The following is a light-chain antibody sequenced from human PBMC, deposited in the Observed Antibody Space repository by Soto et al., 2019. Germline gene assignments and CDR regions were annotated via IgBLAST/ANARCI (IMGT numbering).Light chain of an antibody. Sequence: EIVLTQSPATLSLSPGERATLSCRASQSLSNSLAWYQHKPGQAPRLLIYEASTRATGAPARFSGSGSGTAFTLTISSLEAEDFAIYYCLQCANGPPQGFTFGPGTKV. J-gene: IGKJ3*01. CDR2: EAS. V-gene: IGKV3-11*01. CDR1: QSLSNS. CDR3: LQCANGPPQGFT.